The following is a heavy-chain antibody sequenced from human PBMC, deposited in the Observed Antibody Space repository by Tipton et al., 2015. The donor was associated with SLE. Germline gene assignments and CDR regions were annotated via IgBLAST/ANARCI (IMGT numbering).Heavy chain of an antibody. CDR2: ANRNEGT. CDR3: TRGPGGSGYYSSSDAFDF. V-gene: IGHV4-59*08. Sequence: LRLSCTVSGASTNTKYWTWIRQSPGKGLEWIGYANRNEGTKIKSSLERRVTISLDTSRSQFSLKLSSVTAADTAVYFCTRGPGGSGYYSSSDAFDFWGQGTMVTVSS. J-gene: IGHJ3*01. D-gene: IGHD3-22*01. CDR1: GASTNTKY.